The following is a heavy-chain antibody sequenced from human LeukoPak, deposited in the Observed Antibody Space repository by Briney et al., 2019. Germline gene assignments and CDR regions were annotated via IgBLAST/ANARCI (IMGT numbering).Heavy chain of an antibody. CDR2: INESGNT. Sequence: PSETLSLTCDVYGGSLSGYYWSWIRQPPGKGLEWIGEINESGNTKYNPSLKSRVTISVDTAKNQFSLKLSSVTAADTAVYSCARVPYCTGGSCNYYYYYGMDVWGQGTTVTVSS. CDR1: GGSLSGYY. V-gene: IGHV4-34*01. CDR3: ARVPYCTGGSCNYYYYYGMDV. D-gene: IGHD2-15*01. J-gene: IGHJ6*02.